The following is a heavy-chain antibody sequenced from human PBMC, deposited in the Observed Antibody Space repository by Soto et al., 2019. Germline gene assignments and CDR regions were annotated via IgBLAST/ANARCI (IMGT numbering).Heavy chain of an antibody. CDR1: GASISGFY. CDR3: VRDGTKTLRDWFDP. V-gene: IGHV4-4*07. CDR2: IYATGTT. J-gene: IGHJ5*02. D-gene: IGHD1-1*01. Sequence: SETLSLTCTVSGASISGFYWSWIRKSAGKGLDWIGRIYATGTTDYNPSLKSRVMMSVDTSKKQFSLKLRSVTAADTAVYYCVRDGTKTLRDWFDPWGQGISVTVS.